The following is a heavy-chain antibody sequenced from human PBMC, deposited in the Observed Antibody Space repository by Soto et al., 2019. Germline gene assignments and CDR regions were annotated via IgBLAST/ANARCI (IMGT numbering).Heavy chain of an antibody. J-gene: IGHJ2*01. Sequence: QVQLVESGGGVVQPGRSLRLSCAASGFTFSSYGMHWVRQAPGKGLEWVAVIWYEGINKYYADPVKGRFTIYRDNSKNSLYLQMNSLRAEDTAVYYCARSPQYYYYQVLYFDLWRRGTLVTVSS. CDR2: IWYEGINK. D-gene: IGHD3-10*01. V-gene: IGHV3-33*01. CDR3: ARSPQYYYYQVLYFDL. CDR1: GFTFSSYG.